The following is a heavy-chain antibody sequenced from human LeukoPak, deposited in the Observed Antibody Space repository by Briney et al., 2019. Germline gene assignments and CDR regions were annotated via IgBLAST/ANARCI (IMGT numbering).Heavy chain of an antibody. Sequence: AASVKVSCKASGYTFTDYYMHWVRQAPGQGLEWMGWINPNNGGTTYAQKFRGRVTMTRDTSISTAYMELGRLTSDDTAMYFCLRDLTYGGISSPDCWGQGSLVTVSS. V-gene: IGHV1-2*02. D-gene: IGHD4/OR15-4a*01. CDR3: LRDLTYGGISSPDC. CDR1: GYTFTDYY. CDR2: INPNNGGT. J-gene: IGHJ4*02.